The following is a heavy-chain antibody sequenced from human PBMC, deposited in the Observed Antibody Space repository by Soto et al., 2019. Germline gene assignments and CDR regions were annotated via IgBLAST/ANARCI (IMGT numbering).Heavy chain of an antibody. V-gene: IGHV4-4*07. Sequence: QVQLQESGPGLVKASETLSLTCIVSGDSIDNYYWSWIRQPAGKGLEWIGRLYTTGSTYYIPSLKSRVTMSADPSKSQFSLRLSSVTAADTAVYYCARGNVLYYFDHWGQGTLVTVSS. CDR1: GDSIDNYY. J-gene: IGHJ4*02. CDR2: LYTTGST. D-gene: IGHD1-1*01. CDR3: ARGNVLYYFDH.